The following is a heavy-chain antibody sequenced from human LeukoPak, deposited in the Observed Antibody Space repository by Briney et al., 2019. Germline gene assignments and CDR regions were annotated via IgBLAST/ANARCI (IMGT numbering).Heavy chain of an antibody. V-gene: IGHV6-1*01. CDR3: ARTVNPGYCSTTSCSV. Sequence: SQTLSLTCAISGDSVSSNSAAWNWIRQSPSRGLEWLGRTYYRSKWYNDYAVSVKSRITINPDTSKNQFSLQLNSVTPEDTAVYYCARTVNPGYCSTTSCSVWGQGTLVTVSS. CDR2: TYYRSKWYN. CDR1: GDSVSSNSAA. J-gene: IGHJ4*02. D-gene: IGHD2-2*01.